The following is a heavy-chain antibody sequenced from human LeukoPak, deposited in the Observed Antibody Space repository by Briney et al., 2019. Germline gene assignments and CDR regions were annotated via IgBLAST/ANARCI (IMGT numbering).Heavy chain of an antibody. D-gene: IGHD3-3*01. CDR3: AKTERRPTIFGVVIGLFDV. Sequence: PGGSLRLSCAASGCTFSSYAMSWVRQAPGKXXXXXXXXXXXXGSTYYADSVXXXXXIXXDNSKNTLYLQMNSLRAEDTAVYYCAKTERRPTIFGVVIGLFDVWGQGTTVTVSS. V-gene: IGHV3-23*01. CDR2: XXXXXGST. J-gene: IGHJ6*02. CDR1: GCTFSSYA.